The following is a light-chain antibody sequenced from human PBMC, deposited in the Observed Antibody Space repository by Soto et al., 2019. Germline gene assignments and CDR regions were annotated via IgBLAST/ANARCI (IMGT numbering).Light chain of an antibody. Sequence: EIVLTQSPGTLSLSPGERAILSCRASQTFSSGFLAWYQQKPGQAPRLLIYGASSRATGVPDRFSGSGSGTYFSLTITRLEPEDFAMYSSQQYGCSPGFTFGPEIRVDIK. V-gene: IGKV3-20*01. CDR1: QTFSSGF. J-gene: IGKJ3*01. CDR3: QQYGCSPGFT. CDR2: GAS.